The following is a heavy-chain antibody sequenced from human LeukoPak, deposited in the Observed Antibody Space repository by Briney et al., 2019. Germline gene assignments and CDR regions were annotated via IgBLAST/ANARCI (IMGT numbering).Heavy chain of an antibody. CDR1: GFTFSSYG. D-gene: IGHD2-21*02. Sequence: GGSLRLSCAASGFTFSSYGMHWVRQAPGKGLEWVAVIWYGGSNKYYADSVKGRFTISRDNSKNTLYLQMNSLRAEDTAVYYCATDYCGGDCYADYWGQGTLVTVSS. CDR3: ATDYCGGDCYADY. V-gene: IGHV3-33*08. CDR2: IWYGGSNK. J-gene: IGHJ4*02.